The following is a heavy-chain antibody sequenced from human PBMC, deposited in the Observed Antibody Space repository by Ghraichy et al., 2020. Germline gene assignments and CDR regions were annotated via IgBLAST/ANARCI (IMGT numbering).Heavy chain of an antibody. V-gene: IGHV4-31*03. CDR1: GGSISSGGYY. CDR3: ARGSSGYYDAFDI. D-gene: IGHD3-22*01. CDR2: IYYSGST. J-gene: IGHJ3*02. Sequence: SETLSLTCTVSGGSISSGGYYWSWIRQHPGKGLEWIGYIYYSGSTYYNPSLKSRVTISVDTSKNQFSLKLSSVTAADTAVYYCARGSSGYYDAFDIWGQGTMVTVSS.